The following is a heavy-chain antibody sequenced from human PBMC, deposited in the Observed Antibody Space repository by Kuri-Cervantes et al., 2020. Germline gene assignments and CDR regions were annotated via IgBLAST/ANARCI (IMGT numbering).Heavy chain of an antibody. Sequence: SESLSLTCTVSGGSISSYYWGWIRQPPGKGLEWIGYIYYSGSNNYNPPLKSRVPIPVDTTKNQFSLKLSSVTAAETAVYYCARARWERGMDVWGQGTTVTVSS. J-gene: IGHJ6*02. D-gene: IGHD1-26*01. V-gene: IGHV4-59*01. CDR3: ARARWERGMDV. CDR1: GGSISSYY. CDR2: IYYSGSN.